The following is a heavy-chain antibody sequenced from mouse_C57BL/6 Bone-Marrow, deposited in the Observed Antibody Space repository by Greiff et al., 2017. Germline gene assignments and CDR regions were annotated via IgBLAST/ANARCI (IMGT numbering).Heavy chain of an antibody. CDR2: IDPENGDT. Sequence: EVQRVESGAELVRPGASVKSSCTASGFNIKDDYMHWVKQRTEQGLEWIGWIDPENGDTEYASKFQGKATITADTSSNTAYLQLSSLTSEDTAVYYCTTGLYGSSPYWYFDVWGTGTTVTVSS. D-gene: IGHD1-1*01. CDR1: GFNIKDDY. CDR3: TTGLYGSSPYWYFDV. J-gene: IGHJ1*03. V-gene: IGHV14-4*01.